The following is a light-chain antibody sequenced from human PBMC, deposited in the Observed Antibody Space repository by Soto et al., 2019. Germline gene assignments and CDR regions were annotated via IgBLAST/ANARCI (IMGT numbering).Light chain of an antibody. CDR2: GAS. V-gene: IGKV3-15*01. J-gene: IGKJ1*01. CDR1: QGVSSK. Sequence: EIVMTQSPATLSVSPGERATLSCRASQGVSSKLAWYQQKPGQAPRVLIFGASTRATGIPARFSGSGSGTEFTLTISSLQSEDFAVYYCQHYNDWPPTWTFGHGTRVEIK. CDR3: QHYNDWPPTWT.